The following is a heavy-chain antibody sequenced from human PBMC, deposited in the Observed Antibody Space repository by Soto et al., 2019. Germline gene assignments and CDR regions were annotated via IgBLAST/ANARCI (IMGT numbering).Heavy chain of an antibody. J-gene: IGHJ3*02. CDR1: GGTFSSYA. V-gene: IGHV1-69*11. CDR2: IIPNVGTA. CDR3: ARENMLAVGYAFDI. Sequence: QVQLVQSGAEVKKPGSSVKVSCKASGGTFSSYASSWVRQAPGQGLEWLGWIIPNVGTANYAQKFQGRVTITADEYTSTAYMEMSSMRSEDTAVYYCARENMLAVGYAFDIWGQGTMVTVSS. D-gene: IGHD3-10*02.